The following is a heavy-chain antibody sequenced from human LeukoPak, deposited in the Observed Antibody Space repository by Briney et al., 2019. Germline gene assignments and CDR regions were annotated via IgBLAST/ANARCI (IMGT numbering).Heavy chain of an antibody. CDR2: MNPNSGNT. D-gene: IGHD4-17*01. CDR1: GYTFTSYD. Sequence: ASVKVSCKASGYTFTSYDINWVRQAPGQGLEWMGWMNPNSGNTGYAQKFQGRVTMTRNTSISTAYMELSSLRSEDTAVYYCARGALRENGDYEFDYWGQGTLVTVSS. V-gene: IGHV1-8*02. J-gene: IGHJ4*02. CDR3: ARGALRENGDYEFDY.